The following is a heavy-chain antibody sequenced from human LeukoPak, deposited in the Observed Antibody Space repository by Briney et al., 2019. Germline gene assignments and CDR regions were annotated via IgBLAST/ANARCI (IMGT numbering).Heavy chain of an antibody. D-gene: IGHD4-23*01. CDR2: ISGSGDNT. Sequence: GGSLRLSCAASGFTFSSYGMSWVRQAPGKGPEWVSVISGSGDNTYYGDSVKGRFTISRDNSKNTLYLQMSSLRADDTAVYYCAKIRWSSIQNWFDPWGQGALVIASS. CDR1: GFTFSSYG. V-gene: IGHV3-23*01. CDR3: AKIRWSSIQNWFDP. J-gene: IGHJ5*02.